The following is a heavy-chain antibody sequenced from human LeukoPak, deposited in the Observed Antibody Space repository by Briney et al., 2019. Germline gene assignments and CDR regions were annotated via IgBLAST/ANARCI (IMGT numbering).Heavy chain of an antibody. CDR3: ARDLVAARPGWFDP. J-gene: IGHJ5*02. CDR2: ISAYNGDT. CDR1: GYTFTTDG. D-gene: IGHD6-6*01. Sequence: ASVKVSCKASGYTFTTDGISWMRQAPGQGLEWMGWISAYNGDTKYAQKFQGRVTMTTETPTSTAYMELRSLRYDDTAVYYCARDLVAARPGWFDPWGQGTLVTVSS. V-gene: IGHV1-18*01.